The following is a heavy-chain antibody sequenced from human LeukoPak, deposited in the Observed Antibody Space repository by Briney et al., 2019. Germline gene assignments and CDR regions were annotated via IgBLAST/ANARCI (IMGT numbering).Heavy chain of an antibody. CDR3: AKEPYCSGGSCYPYYFDY. CDR2: ISSSSSYI. V-gene: IGHV3-21*04. CDR1: GFTFSSYS. Sequence: GGSLRLSCAASGFTFSSYSMNWVRQAPGKGLEWVSSISSSSSYIYYADSVKGRFTISRDNAKNSLYLQMNSLRAEDTAVYYCAKEPYCSGGSCYPYYFDYWGQGTLVTVSS. D-gene: IGHD2-15*01. J-gene: IGHJ4*02.